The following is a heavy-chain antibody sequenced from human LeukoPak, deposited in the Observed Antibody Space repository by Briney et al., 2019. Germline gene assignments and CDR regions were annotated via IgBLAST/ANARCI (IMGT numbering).Heavy chain of an antibody. CDR1: GYTFTGYY. J-gene: IGHJ4*02. V-gene: IGHV1-2*02. CDR2: INSNSGDT. Sequence: ASVKVSCKASGYTFTGYYMHWVRQVTGQGLEWMGWINSNSGDTNYAQKFQGRVNMTRDTSISTAYMELSRLRSDDTAVYYCARDPSRGDLSVYWGQGTLVTVSS. D-gene: IGHD7-27*01. CDR3: ARDPSRGDLSVY.